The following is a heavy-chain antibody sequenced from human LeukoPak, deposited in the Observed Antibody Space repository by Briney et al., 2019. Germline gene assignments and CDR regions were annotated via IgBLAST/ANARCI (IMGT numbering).Heavy chain of an antibody. D-gene: IGHD1-26*01. CDR1: GFTFSSYS. CDR3: ARDLWPNSGSYVFDY. Sequence: GGSLRLSCAASGFTFSSYSMNWVRQAPGKGLEWVSFISSSSSYIYYADSVKGRFTISRDNAKNSLYLQMNSLRVEDTAVYYCARDLWPNSGSYVFDYWGQGTLVTVSS. CDR2: ISSSSSYI. J-gene: IGHJ4*02. V-gene: IGHV3-21*04.